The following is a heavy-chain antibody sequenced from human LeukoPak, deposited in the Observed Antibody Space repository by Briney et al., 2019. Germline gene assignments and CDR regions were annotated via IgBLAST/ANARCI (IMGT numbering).Heavy chain of an antibody. J-gene: IGHJ4*02. CDR2: ISSNGGST. V-gene: IGHV3-64*01. CDR1: GFSFSTHA. CDR3: ARRGIVGAYYFDY. D-gene: IGHD1-26*01. Sequence: GGSLRHSCAASGFSFSTHAMHWVRQAPGKGLEFVSAISSNGGSTYYANSVKGRFTISRDNSKNTLYLQMGSLRGEDMAVYYCARRGIVGAYYFDYWGQGTLVTVSS.